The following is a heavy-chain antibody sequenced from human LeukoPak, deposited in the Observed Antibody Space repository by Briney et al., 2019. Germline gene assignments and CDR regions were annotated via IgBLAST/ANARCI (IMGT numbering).Heavy chain of an antibody. Sequence: GASVKVSCKASGYTFTSYDINWVRQATGQGLEWMGWMNPNSGNTGYAQKFQGRVTMTRNTSISTAYMELSSLRSEDTAVYYCASGSYCGGDCYALMDYWGQGTLVTVSS. J-gene: IGHJ4*02. CDR1: GYTFTSYD. CDR2: MNPNSGNT. D-gene: IGHD2-21*02. V-gene: IGHV1-8*01. CDR3: ASGSYCGGDCYALMDY.